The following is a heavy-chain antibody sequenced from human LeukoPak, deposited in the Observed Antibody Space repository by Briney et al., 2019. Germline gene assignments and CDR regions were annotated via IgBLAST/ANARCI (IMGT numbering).Heavy chain of an antibody. V-gene: IGHV1-69*06. CDR2: IIPIFGTA. Sequence: GASVKVSCKASGGTFISYAISWVRQAPGQGLEWMGRIIPIFGTANYAQKFQGRVTITADKSTSTAYMELSSLRSEDTAVYYCARDWGYCSGGSCYSPFDYWGQGTLVTVSS. D-gene: IGHD2-15*01. CDR3: ARDWGYCSGGSCYSPFDY. CDR1: GGTFISYA. J-gene: IGHJ4*02.